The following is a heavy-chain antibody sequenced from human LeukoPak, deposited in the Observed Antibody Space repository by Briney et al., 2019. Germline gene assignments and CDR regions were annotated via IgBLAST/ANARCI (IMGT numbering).Heavy chain of an antibody. D-gene: IGHD3-16*01. Sequence: PGGSLRLSCAASGFIFSHYGMHWVRQAPGKGLEWVASINHNGNVNYYVDSVKGRFTISRDNAKNSLYLQMSNLRAEGTAVYFCARGDGLDVWGQGATVTVSS. CDR3: ARGDGLDV. CDR1: GFIFSHYG. V-gene: IGHV3-7*03. CDR2: INHNGNVN. J-gene: IGHJ6*02.